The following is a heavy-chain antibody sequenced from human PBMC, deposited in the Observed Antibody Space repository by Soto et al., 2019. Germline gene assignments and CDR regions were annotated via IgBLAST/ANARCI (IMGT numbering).Heavy chain of an antibody. V-gene: IGHV4-59*08. Sequence: QVQLQESGPGLVKPSETLSLTCTVSGGSIIGYYWSWVRQSPGKGLEWIGFVHYNGDTNYNPSLKTRVTISADTSKNQVSLKLSSVTAADTAFYYCARHGTYNDGLYSFDKWGQGTMVTVSS. CDR3: ARHGTYNDGLYSFDK. D-gene: IGHD3-22*01. CDR2: VHYNGDT. J-gene: IGHJ3*02. CDR1: GGSIIGYY.